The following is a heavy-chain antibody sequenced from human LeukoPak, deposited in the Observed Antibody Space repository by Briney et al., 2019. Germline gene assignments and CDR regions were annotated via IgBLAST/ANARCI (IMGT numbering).Heavy chain of an antibody. CDR3: ARAYGSGSYSLWAFDI. V-gene: IGHV3-21*01. CDR2: ISSSSSYI. J-gene: IGHJ3*02. D-gene: IGHD3-10*01. Sequence: GGSLRLSCAASGFTFSSYSMNGVRQAPGKGLEWVSSISSSSSYIYYADSVKGRFTISRDNAKNSLYLQMNSLRAEDTAVYYCARAYGSGSYSLWAFDIWGQGTMVTVSS. CDR1: GFTFSSYS.